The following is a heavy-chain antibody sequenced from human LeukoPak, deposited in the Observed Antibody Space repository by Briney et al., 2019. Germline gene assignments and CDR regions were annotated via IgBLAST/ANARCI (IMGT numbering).Heavy chain of an antibody. CDR2: SYSGGSR. V-gene: IGHV3-53*01. D-gene: IGHD1-26*01. Sequence: GGSLRLSCAASGFTVSTDHMSWVRQAPGKGLEWVAVSYSGGSRSYAESVKGRFTISRDNSQNTLYLQMNSLRAEDTAVYYCARVWELCFDYWGQGTLVTVSS. CDR1: GFTVSTDH. CDR3: ARVWELCFDY. J-gene: IGHJ4*02.